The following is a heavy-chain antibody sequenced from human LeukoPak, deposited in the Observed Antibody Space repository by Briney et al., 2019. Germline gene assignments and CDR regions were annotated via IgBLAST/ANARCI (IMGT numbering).Heavy chain of an antibody. V-gene: IGHV3-7*03. CDR1: GFTFSGYW. CDR3: ARDSRIFCSGGSCYGTSVFDY. Sequence: GGSLRLSCAASGFTFSGYWMSWVRQAPGKGLECVANIKEDGSEKFYVDSVKGRFTISRDNAENSLFLQMNSLRAEDTALYYCARDSRIFCSGGSCYGTSVFDYWGQGTLVTVSS. J-gene: IGHJ4*02. CDR2: IKEDGSEK. D-gene: IGHD2-15*01.